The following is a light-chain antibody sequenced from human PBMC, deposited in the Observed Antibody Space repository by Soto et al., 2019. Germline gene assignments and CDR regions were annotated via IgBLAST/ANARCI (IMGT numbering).Light chain of an antibody. CDR2: EVR. J-gene: IGLJ1*01. CDR3: CSYTRTSNHYF. V-gene: IGLV2-14*01. CDR1: MRDVGAYNL. Sequence: QSVLTQPASVSGSAGQSITISCSGTMRDVGAYNLVSWYQQHPGTAPKLIIYEVRNRPSGISSRFSGSRSGNTASLTISGLQPEDEADYYCCSYTRTSNHYFFGSGTKVTVL.